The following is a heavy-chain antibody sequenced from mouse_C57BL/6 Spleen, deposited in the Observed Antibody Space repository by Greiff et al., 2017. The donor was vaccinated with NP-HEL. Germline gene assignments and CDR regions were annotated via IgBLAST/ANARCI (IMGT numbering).Heavy chain of an antibody. V-gene: IGHV1-69*01. J-gene: IGHJ4*01. CDR3: ARRGLDYEGGAMDY. Sequence: QVQLQQPGAELVMPGASVKLSCKASGYTFTSYWMHWVKQRPGQGLEWIGEIDPSDSYTNYNQKFKGKSTLTVDKSSSTAYMQLSSLTSEDSAVYYCARRGLDYEGGAMDYWGQGTSVTVSS. CDR1: GYTFTSYW. CDR2: IDPSDSYT. D-gene: IGHD2-4*01.